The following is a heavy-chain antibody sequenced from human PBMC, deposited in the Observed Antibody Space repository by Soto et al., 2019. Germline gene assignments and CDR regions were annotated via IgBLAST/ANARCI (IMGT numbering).Heavy chain of an antibody. Sequence: SLRLSCAASGFTFSSYAMHWVRQAPGKGLEWVAVISYDGSNKYYADSVKGRFTISRDNSKNTLYLQMNSLRAEDTAVYYCARDRIAARPHYYGMDVWGQGTTVTVSS. CDR1: GFTFSSYA. D-gene: IGHD6-6*01. V-gene: IGHV3-30-3*01. CDR2: ISYDGSNK. J-gene: IGHJ6*02. CDR3: ARDRIAARPHYYGMDV.